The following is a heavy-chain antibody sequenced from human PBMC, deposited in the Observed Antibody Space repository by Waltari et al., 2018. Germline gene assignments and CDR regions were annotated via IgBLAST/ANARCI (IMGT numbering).Heavy chain of an antibody. Sequence: QVQLVQSGAEVKKPGASVKVSCKASGYTFTDWYMYWVRQAPGQGLEWMGRINPNSGGTNYAQKFQGRFTMTRDTSISTAYMELSRLTSDDTAVYYCAKGGDCNGGSCNFDYWGQGTVVTVSS. D-gene: IGHD2-15*01. CDR2: INPNSGGT. CDR3: AKGGDCNGGSCNFDY. CDR1: GYTFTDWY. J-gene: IGHJ4*02. V-gene: IGHV1-2*06.